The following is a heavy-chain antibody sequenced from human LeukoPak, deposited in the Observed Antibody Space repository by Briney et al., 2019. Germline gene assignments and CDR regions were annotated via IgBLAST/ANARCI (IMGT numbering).Heavy chain of an antibody. CDR3: AKDMGYTFGHAFDY. D-gene: IGHD5-18*01. CDR1: GFTFSSYS. Sequence: GGSLRLSCAASGFTFSSYSMHWVRQAPGKGLEWVALTSYDGSNKYYADSVKDRFTISRDNSKNTLYLQMNSLRTEDTAMYYCAKDMGYTFGHAFDYWGQGTLVTVSS. J-gene: IGHJ4*02. V-gene: IGHV3-30-3*01. CDR2: TSYDGSNK.